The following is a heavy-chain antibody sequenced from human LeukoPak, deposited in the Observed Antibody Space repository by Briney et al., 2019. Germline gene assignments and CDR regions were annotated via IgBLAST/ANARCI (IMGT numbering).Heavy chain of an antibody. CDR3: VSRDFSGVWYFGY. J-gene: IGHJ4*02. D-gene: IGHD5/OR15-5a*01. CDR1: GFTFSNYA. CDR2: IWYDGSKE. Sequence: GRSLRLSCVASGFTFSNYAMHWVRQAPGKGLEWVAVIWYDGSKEYYADSVKGRFTISRDNSKNTLYLQMNSLRAEDTAVYYCVSRDFSGVWYFGYWGQGTLVTVSS. V-gene: IGHV3-33*01.